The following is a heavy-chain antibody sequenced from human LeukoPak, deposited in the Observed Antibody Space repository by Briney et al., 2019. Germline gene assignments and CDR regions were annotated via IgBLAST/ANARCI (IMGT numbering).Heavy chain of an antibody. CDR1: GFTFSSYA. D-gene: IGHD2-8*01. CDR3: AKDFGNKYCTNGVCSFYYYYHMDV. J-gene: IGHJ6*03. Sequence: SGGSLRLSCAASGFTFSSYAMHWVRQAPGKGLEWVAVISYDGSNKYYADSVKGRFTISRDNSKNTLYLQMNSLRAEDTAVYYCAKDFGNKYCTNGVCSFYYYYHMDVWGKGTTVTVSS. CDR2: ISYDGSNK. V-gene: IGHV3-30*04.